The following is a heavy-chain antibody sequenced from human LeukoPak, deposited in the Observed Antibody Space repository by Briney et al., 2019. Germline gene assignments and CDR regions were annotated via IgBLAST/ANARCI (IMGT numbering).Heavy chain of an antibody. CDR2: IIPIFGTA. Sequence: SVKVSCKASGGTFSSYAISWVRQAPGQGLEWMGGIIPIFGTANYAQKFQGRLTITADESTSTAYMELSSLRSEDTAVYYCARLQGYSQRVGARDWGQGTLVTVSS. D-gene: IGHD5-12*01. J-gene: IGHJ4*02. CDR3: ARLQGYSQRVGARD. CDR1: GGTFSSYA. V-gene: IGHV1-69*13.